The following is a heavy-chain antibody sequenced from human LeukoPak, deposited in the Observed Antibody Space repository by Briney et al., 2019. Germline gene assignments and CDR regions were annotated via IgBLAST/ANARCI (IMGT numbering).Heavy chain of an antibody. CDR1: GYTFTSYG. D-gene: IGHD3-10*02. CDR2: ISAYNGNT. V-gene: IGHV1-18*01. Sequence: ASVKVSCKASGYTFTSYGISWVRQAPGQGLEWMGWISAYNGNTNYAQKLQGRVTMTTDTSTSTAYMELRSLRSDDTAVYYCARLYSGPRSWGFWFDPWGQGTLVTVSS. CDR3: ARLYSGPRSWGFWFDP. J-gene: IGHJ5*02.